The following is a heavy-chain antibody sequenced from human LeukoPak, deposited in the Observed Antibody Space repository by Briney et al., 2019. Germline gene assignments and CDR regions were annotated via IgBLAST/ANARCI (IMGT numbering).Heavy chain of an antibody. CDR1: GGSFSNYY. CDR3: AGGGAGEYYDSSGYPHHFDY. J-gene: IGHJ4*02. Sequence: SETLSLTCAVYGGSFSNYYWTWIRQPPGKGLEWIGEIDHRGSTNSNPSLKSRVTISVDTSKNQFSLKLSSVTAADTAVYYCAGGGAGEYYDSSGYPHHFDYWGQGTLVTVSS. D-gene: IGHD3-22*01. V-gene: IGHV4-34*01. CDR2: IDHRGST.